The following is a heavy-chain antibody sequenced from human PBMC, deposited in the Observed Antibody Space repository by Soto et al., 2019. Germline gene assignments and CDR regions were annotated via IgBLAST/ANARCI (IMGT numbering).Heavy chain of an antibody. CDR2: ISYDGSNQ. V-gene: IGHV3-30-3*01. J-gene: IGHJ2*01. CDR1: GFTFSSYA. Sequence: QVRLVESGGGVVQPGRSLRLSCAASGFTFSSYAMHWVRQAPGKGLEWVAVISYDGSNQYYADSVKGRFTISRDNSKNTLYLQMHSLRVEDTAVYYCARDPDYAGWYFDLWGRGTLVTVFS. CDR3: ARDPDYAGWYFDL. D-gene: IGHD4-17*01.